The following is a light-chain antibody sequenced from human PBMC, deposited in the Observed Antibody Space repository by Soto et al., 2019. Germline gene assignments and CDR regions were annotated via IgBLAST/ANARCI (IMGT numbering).Light chain of an antibody. Sequence: QSVLTQPSSLSASPGASASLTCTLRSGINVGTYRIYWYQQKPGSPPQYLLRYTSDSDKQQGSGVPSRFSGSKDASANAGILLISGLQSEDEADYYCMIWHSSAYVFGTGTKLTVL. CDR1: SGINVGTYR. CDR2: YTSDSDK. J-gene: IGLJ1*01. CDR3: MIWHSSAYV. V-gene: IGLV5-45*03.